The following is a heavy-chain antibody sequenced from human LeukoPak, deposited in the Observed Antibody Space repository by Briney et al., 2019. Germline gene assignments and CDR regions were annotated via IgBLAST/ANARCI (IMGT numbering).Heavy chain of an antibody. V-gene: IGHV5-51*01. D-gene: IGHD6-13*01. CDR2: IYPGDSDT. J-gene: IGHJ3*02. CDR3: ARQRSVGIAAAKDAFDI. CDR1: GYSFTTYW. Sequence: GESLKISCKGSGYSFTTYWIAWVRQMPGKGLEWMGIIYPGDSDTRYSPSFQGQVTISADKSISTAYLQWSSLKASDTAMYYCARQRSVGIAAAKDAFDIWGQGTMVTVSS.